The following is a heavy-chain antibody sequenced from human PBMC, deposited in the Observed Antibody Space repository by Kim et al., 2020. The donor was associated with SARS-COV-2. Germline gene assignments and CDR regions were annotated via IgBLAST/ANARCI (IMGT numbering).Heavy chain of an antibody. V-gene: IGHV3-48*04. J-gene: IGHJ4*02. D-gene: IGHD1-26*01. CDR1: GFTFSSYS. Sequence: GGSLRLSCAASGFTFSSYSMNWVRQAPGKGLEWVSYISSSSSTIYYADSVKGRFTISRDNAKNSLYLQMNSLRAEDTAVYYCARGGYLGATAGAFDYWGQGTLVTVSS. CDR2: ISSSSSTI. CDR3: ARGGYLGATAGAFDY.